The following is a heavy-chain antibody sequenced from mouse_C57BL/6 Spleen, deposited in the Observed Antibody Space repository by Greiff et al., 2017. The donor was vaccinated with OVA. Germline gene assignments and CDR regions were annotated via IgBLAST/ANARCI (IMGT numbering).Heavy chain of an antibody. CDR3: ARSLYGSSLFAY. J-gene: IGHJ3*01. Sequence: QVQLKESGAELVKPGASVKISCKASGYAFSSYWMNWVKQRPGKGLEWIGQIYPGDGDTNYNGKFKGKATLTADKSSSTAYMQLSSLTSEDSAVYFCARSLYGSSLFAYWGQGTLVTVSA. D-gene: IGHD1-1*01. CDR1: GYAFSSYW. V-gene: IGHV1-80*01. CDR2: IYPGDGDT.